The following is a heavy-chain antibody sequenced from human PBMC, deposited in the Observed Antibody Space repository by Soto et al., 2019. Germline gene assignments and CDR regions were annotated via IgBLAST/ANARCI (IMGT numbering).Heavy chain of an antibody. D-gene: IGHD2-15*01. J-gene: IGHJ6*02. CDR3: AKALGYCSGGSCYPPGYYYGMDV. CDR1: GFTFSSFG. Sequence: ESGGGVVQPGRSLRLSCAASGFTFSSFGMHWVRQAPGKGLEWVAVISYDGSNTYYADSLKGRFTISRDNSKNTLYLQMNSLRVEDTAVYYCAKALGYCSGGSCYPPGYYYGMDVWGQGTTVTVSS. CDR2: ISYDGSNT. V-gene: IGHV3-30*18.